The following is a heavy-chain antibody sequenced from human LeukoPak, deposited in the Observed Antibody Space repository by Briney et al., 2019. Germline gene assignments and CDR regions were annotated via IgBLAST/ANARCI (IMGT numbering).Heavy chain of an antibody. CDR1: GVTFSDDY. V-gene: IGHV3-11*04. CDR3: ARERQNKDFWSGGDY. D-gene: IGHD3-3*01. CDR2: ISSSGRSI. J-gene: IGHJ4*02. Sequence: GGSLRLSCAASGVTFSDDYMSWIRQAPGKGLEWVSYISSSGRSIFYADSVKGRFTISRDNAKNSLYLQMNTLRPEDTAVYYCARERQNKDFWSGGDYWGQGTLVTVSS.